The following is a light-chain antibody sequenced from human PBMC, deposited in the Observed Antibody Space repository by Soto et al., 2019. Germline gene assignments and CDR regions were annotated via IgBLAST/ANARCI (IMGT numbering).Light chain of an antibody. CDR1: QSLLYNNTYNY. CDR3: MQAPQSLT. J-gene: IGKJ5*01. V-gene: IGKV2-28*01. CDR2: FAS. Sequence: EIVMTQSPITLPVTPGEPASISCRSSQSLLYNNTYNYLDWYVQKPGQSPQLLIYFASNRAPGVLDRFSGSGSGTDCTLKINRVEAEDVGTYYCMQAPQSLTFGQGTRLEIQ.